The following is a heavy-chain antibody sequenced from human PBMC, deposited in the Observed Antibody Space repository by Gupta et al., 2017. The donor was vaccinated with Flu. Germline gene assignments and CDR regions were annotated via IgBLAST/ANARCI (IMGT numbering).Heavy chain of an antibody. Sequence: ATNWVRQAPGKGLEWVSTVSGSGGSTHYADSVKGRFTISRDNSKNTLYLQMNSLRAEDTAMYYCAKGGQRYCSSFTCFLDYWGQGTLVTVSS. V-gene: IGHV3-23*01. CDR2: VSGSGGST. D-gene: IGHD2-2*01. CDR1: A. CDR3: AKGGQRYCSSFTCFLDY. J-gene: IGHJ4*02.